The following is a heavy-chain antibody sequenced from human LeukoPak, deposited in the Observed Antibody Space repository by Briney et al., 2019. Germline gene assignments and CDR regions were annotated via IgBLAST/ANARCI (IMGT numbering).Heavy chain of an antibody. Sequence: GGSLRLSCAASGFTFTFYEMNWVRQAPGKGLEWVSSISSSSSYIYYADSVKGRFTISRDNAKNSLYLQMNSLRAEDTAVYYCARDREGYYDSSGYFVTRDYWGQGTLVTVSS. CDR2: ISSSSSYI. V-gene: IGHV3-21*01. CDR1: GFTFTFYE. J-gene: IGHJ4*02. CDR3: ARDREGYYDSSGYFVTRDY. D-gene: IGHD3-22*01.